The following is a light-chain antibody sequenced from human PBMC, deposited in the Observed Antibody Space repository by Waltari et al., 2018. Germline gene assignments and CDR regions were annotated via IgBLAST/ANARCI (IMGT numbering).Light chain of an antibody. CDR3: GTWDSSLSIGV. J-gene: IGLJ2*01. CDR1: GPPIGRNS. Sequence: QSVLTQPPSVSAAPGQKVTISCSGSGPPIGRNSVSWYQQLPGTPPKVVIYDNNRRPSGIPDRFSGSKSGTSATLGITGLQTGDEADYYCGTWDSSLSIGVFGGGTKLTVL. CDR2: DNN. V-gene: IGLV1-51*01.